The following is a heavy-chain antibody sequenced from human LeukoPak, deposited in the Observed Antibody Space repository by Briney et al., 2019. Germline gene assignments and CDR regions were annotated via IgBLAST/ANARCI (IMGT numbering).Heavy chain of an antibody. V-gene: IGHV3-48*03. CDR3: ARAPSITNPLYGMDG. Sequence: PGGSLRLSCAASGFTFSSYEMNWVRQAPGKGLEWVSYISSSGSTIYYADSVKGRFTISRDNAKNSLYLQMNSLRAEDTAVYYCARAPSITNPLYGMDGWGQGTTVTVSS. CDR2: ISSSGSTI. CDR1: GFTFSSYE. J-gene: IGHJ6*02. D-gene: IGHD3-3*01.